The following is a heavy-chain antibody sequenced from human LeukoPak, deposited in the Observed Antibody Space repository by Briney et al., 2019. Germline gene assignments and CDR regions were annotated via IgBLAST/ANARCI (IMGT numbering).Heavy chain of an antibody. J-gene: IGHJ4*02. V-gene: IGHV3-74*01. CDR1: GFTLSSYW. Sequence: GGSLRLSCAASGFTLSSYWMHWVRQAPGEGLVWVSRINGDGSTTTYADSVKGRFTISRDNAKNTLYLQMNSLRVEDTAVYYCAVQTFDSWGQGTLVTVSS. CDR2: INGDGSTT. CDR3: AVQTFDS.